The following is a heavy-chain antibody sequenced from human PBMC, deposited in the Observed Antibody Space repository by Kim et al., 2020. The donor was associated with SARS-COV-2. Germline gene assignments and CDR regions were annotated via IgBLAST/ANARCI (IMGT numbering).Heavy chain of an antibody. CDR3: AREVGTMTTPLLWAEPNWCDP. J-gene: IGHJ5*02. CDR2: IYPGDSDT. D-gene: IGHD3-10*01. V-gene: IGHV5-51*01. Sequence: GESLKISCKGSGYSFTSYWIGWVRQMPGKGLEWMGIIYPGDSDTRYSPSFQGQVTISADKSISTAYLQWSSLKASDTAMYYCAREVGTMTTPLLWAEPNWCDPWGQGTLVTVSS. CDR1: GYSFTSYW.